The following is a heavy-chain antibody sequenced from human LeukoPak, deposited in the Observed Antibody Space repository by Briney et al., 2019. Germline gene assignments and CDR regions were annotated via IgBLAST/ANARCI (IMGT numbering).Heavy chain of an antibody. CDR3: ARHRQQLVPFEY. D-gene: IGHD6-13*01. V-gene: IGHV4-59*08. CDR2: IYYSGST. Sequence: PSETLSLTCTVSGGSISTYYWGWIRQPPGKGLEWIGYIYYSGSTNYNPSLKSRVTISVDTSKNQFSLKLSSVTAADTAVYYCARHRQQLVPFEYWGQGTLVTVSS. J-gene: IGHJ4*02. CDR1: GGSISTYY.